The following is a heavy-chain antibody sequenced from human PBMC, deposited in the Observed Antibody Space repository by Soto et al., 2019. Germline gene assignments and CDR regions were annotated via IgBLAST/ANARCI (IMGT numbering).Heavy chain of an antibody. CDR1: GVSVSSGSYY. J-gene: IGHJ6*02. V-gene: IGHV4-39*01. CDR3: ARHLTYCSAGSCYSDFPYYGMDV. D-gene: IGHD2-15*01. CDR2: ILYSGST. Sequence: SETLSLTCTVSGVSVSSGSYYWSWIRQPPGKGLEWIGNILYSGSTYYNPSLKSRVTISVDTSKNQFSLKLSSVTAADTAVYYCARHLTYCSAGSCYSDFPYYGMDVWGQGTTVTVSS.